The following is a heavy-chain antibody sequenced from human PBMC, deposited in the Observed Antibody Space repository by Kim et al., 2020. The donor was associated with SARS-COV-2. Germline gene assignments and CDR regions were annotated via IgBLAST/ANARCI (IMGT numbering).Heavy chain of an antibody. Sequence: GQERFTISRENSKNALYLQMNSLRAEDTAVYYCARGNGFYGGLSGYFDLWGRGTLVTVSS. V-gene: IGHV3-30*07. D-gene: IGHD4-17*01. J-gene: IGHJ2*01. CDR3: ARGNGFYGGLSGYFDL.